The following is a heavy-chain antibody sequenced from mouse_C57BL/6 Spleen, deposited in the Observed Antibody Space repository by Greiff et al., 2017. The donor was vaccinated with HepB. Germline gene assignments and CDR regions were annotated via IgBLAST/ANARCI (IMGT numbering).Heavy chain of an antibody. CDR1: GYTFTSYW. Sequence: QVQLKQPGAELVKPGASVKLSCKASGYTFTSYWMHWVKQRPGQGLEWIGMIHPNSGSTNYNEKFKSKATLTVDKSSSTAYMQLSSLTSEDSAVYYCATYYGSSYFDYWGQGTTLTVSS. CDR3: ATYYGSSYFDY. J-gene: IGHJ2*01. V-gene: IGHV1-64*01. D-gene: IGHD1-1*01. CDR2: IHPNSGST.